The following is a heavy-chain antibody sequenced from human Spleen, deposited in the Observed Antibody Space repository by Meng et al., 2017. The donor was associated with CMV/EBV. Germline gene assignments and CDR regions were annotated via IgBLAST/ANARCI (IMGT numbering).Heavy chain of an antibody. CDR3: ARDNNWGPDY. D-gene: IGHD7-27*01. J-gene: IGHJ4*02. Sequence: GGSLRLSCAASGFTFTSYDINWVRQATGQGLEWMGWIHPHRGDTNYAQQFQGRVTLTRDTSINTGYMELTRLTSDDTAVYYCARDNNWGPDYWGQGTLVTVSS. CDR2: IHPHRGDT. CDR1: GFTFTSYD. V-gene: IGHV1-2*02.